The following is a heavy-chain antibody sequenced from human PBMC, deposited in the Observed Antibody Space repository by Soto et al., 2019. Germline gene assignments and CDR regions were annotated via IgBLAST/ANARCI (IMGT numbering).Heavy chain of an antibody. CDR2: ISWNSGSI. CDR1: GFTFDDYA. V-gene: IGHV3-9*01. J-gene: IGHJ3*02. CDR3: AKDKSPDIVVVPAAMPFGAFDI. D-gene: IGHD2-2*01. Sequence: GGSLRLSCAASGFTFDDYAMHWVRQAPGKGLEWVSGISWNSGSIGYADSVKGRFTISRDNAKNSLYLQMNSLRAEDTALYYWAKDKSPDIVVVPAAMPFGAFDIWGQGTMVTVSS.